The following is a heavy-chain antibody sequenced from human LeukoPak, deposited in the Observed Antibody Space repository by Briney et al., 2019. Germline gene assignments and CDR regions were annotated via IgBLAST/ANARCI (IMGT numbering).Heavy chain of an antibody. CDR2: ISYDGSNK. V-gene: IGHV3-30*04. CDR1: GFTFSSYA. D-gene: IGHD2-2*03. J-gene: IGHJ4*02. CDR3: ARDTLGYCSSTSCRGHFDY. Sequence: PGGSLRLSCAASGFTFSSYAMHWVRQAPGKGLEGGAVISYDGSNKYYADSVKGRFTISRDNSKNTLYLQMNSLRAEDTAVYYCARDTLGYCSSTSCRGHFDYWGQGTLVTVSS.